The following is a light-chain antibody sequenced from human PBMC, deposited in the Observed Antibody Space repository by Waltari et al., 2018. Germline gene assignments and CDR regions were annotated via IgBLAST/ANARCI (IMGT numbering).Light chain of an antibody. Sequence: QSVLTQPPSASATAGQRVTIHCSGSGSNIGTNTVNWYQKVPGTAPKLVIYGNNQRPPGVPDRISGSKSGTSCSLASSRLRSEDEADYYCSSWNSILSSLVFAGGTMLTVL. CDR2: GNN. J-gene: IGLJ2*01. V-gene: IGLV1-44*01. CDR3: SSWNSILSSLV. CDR1: GSNIGTNT.